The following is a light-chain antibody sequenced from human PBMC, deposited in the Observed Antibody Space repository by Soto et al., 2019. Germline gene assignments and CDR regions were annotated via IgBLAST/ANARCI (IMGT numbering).Light chain of an antibody. J-gene: IGKJ2*01. CDR2: GAS. CDR1: QSVSSN. CDR3: QQYGYSPHT. V-gene: IGKV3-20*01. Sequence: EIVMTQSPATLSVSPGERATLSCRASQSVSSNLAWYQQKPGQAPRLLIYGASSRATGIPDRFSGSGSGADFTLTISRLEPEDFAVYYCQQYGYSPHTFGQGTKLEIK.